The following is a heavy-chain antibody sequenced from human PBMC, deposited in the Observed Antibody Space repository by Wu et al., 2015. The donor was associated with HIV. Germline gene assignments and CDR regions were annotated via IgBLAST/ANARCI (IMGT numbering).Heavy chain of an antibody. V-gene: IGHV1-8*01. CDR2: MNPNSGNT. J-gene: IGHJ4*02. CDR3: ARGAVRYFDQRYDY. CDR1: GYTFTSYD. D-gene: IGHD3-9*01. Sequence: QVQLVQSGAEVKKPGASVKVSCKASGYTFTSYDINWVRQATGQGLEWMGWMNPNSGNTGYAQRFQGRVTMTRNTSISTAYMELSNLRSEDTAVYYCARGAVRYFDQRYDYWGQGTLVTVSS.